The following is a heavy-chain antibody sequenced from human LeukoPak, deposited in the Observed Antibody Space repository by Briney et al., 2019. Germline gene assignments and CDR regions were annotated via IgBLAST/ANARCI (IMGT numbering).Heavy chain of an antibody. CDR1: GFTFSSYG. J-gene: IGHJ4*02. CDR2: ISYDGSNK. D-gene: IGHD1-26*01. Sequence: GGSLRLSCAASGFTFSSYGMHWVRQAPGKGLEWVAVISYDGSNKYYADSVKGRFTIPRDNSKNTLYLQMNSLRAEDTAVYYCAKFEGAYNYWGQGTLVTVSS. CDR3: AKFEGAYNY. V-gene: IGHV3-30*18.